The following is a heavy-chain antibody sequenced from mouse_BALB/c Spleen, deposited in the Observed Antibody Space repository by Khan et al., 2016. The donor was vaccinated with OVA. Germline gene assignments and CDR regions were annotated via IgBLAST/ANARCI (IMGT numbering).Heavy chain of an antibody. Sequence: QVQLQQSGAELARPGASVKMSCKTSGYTFTTYTLHWVKQRPGRGLEWIGYINPSNDDTNYNQKFKDKFTFTADKSSSTAYMQLSSLTSEDYAVDYCARAGQRGLRGGIAYWGQGTLVTVSA. J-gene: IGHJ3*01. CDR1: GYTFTTYT. V-gene: IGHV1-4*01. CDR2: INPSNDDT. CDR3: ARAGQRGLRGGIAY. D-gene: IGHD3-2*01.